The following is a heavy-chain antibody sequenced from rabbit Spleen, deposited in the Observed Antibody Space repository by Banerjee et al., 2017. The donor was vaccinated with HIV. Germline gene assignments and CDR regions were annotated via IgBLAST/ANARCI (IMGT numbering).Heavy chain of an antibody. Sequence: QQLVESGGGLVKPGASLTLTCKASGFSFSSGYDMCWVRQAPGKGLEWIGCIWYGSGKTHYASWAKGRFTISKTSSTTVTLQMTSLTVADTATYFCARDSGSSFSSYGMDLWGPGTLVTVS. J-gene: IGHJ6*01. D-gene: IGHD8-1*01. CDR2: IWYGSGKT. V-gene: IGHV1S40*01. CDR3: ARDSGSSFSSYGMDL. CDR1: GFSFSSGYD.